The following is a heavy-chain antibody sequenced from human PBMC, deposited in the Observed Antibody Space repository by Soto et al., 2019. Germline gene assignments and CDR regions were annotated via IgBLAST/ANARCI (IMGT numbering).Heavy chain of an antibody. CDR2: IWYDGSNK. V-gene: IGHV3-33*01. J-gene: IGHJ4*02. CDR1: GFTFSSYG. CDR3: ASGPRLGDYDFWSGFGSSALDY. Sequence: GGSLRLSCAASGFTFSSYGMHWVRQAPGKGLEWVAVIWYDGSNKYYADSVKGRFTISRDNSKNTLYLQMNSLRAEDTAVYYCASGPRLGDYDFWSGFGSSALDYWGQGTLVTVSS. D-gene: IGHD3-3*01.